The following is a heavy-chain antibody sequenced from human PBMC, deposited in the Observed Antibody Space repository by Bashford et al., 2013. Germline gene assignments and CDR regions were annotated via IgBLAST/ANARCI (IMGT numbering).Heavy chain of an antibody. D-gene: IGHD6-19*01. Sequence: ASVKVSCKTSGYTFTDYFMHWVRQAPGQGLEWMGWIDPNSGGAVYTQQFQGRVTMTRDTSISTAYMELTSLRSDDTAVYYCARLWQWLDPLDFWGQGTLVTVSS. CDR2: IDPNSGGA. CDR3: ARLWQWLDPLDF. V-gene: IGHV1-2*02. CDR1: GYTFTDYF. J-gene: IGHJ4*02.